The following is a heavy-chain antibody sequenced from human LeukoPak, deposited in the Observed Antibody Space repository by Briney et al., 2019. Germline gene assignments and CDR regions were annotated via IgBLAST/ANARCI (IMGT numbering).Heavy chain of an antibody. CDR2: ISSSSSTI. CDR1: GFTFSSYS. Sequence: PGGSLRLSCAASGFTFSSYSMNWVRQAPGKGLEWVSYISSSSSTIYYADSVKGRFTISRDNAKNSLYLQMNSLRAEDTAVYYCARTHYYDSSGYSFLVSYYFDYWGQGTLVTVSS. CDR3: ARTHYYDSSGYSFLVSYYFDY. J-gene: IGHJ4*02. V-gene: IGHV3-48*01. D-gene: IGHD3-22*01.